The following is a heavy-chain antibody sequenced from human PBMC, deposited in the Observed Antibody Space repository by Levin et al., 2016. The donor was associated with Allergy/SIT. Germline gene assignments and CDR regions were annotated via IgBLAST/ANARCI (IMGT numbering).Heavy chain of an antibody. CDR3: ARLFEKTLDY. Sequence: VRQAPGKGLEWVAIIWYDGSNKYYADSVKGRFTISRDNSQNTLYLQINGLRAEDTAVYYCARLFEKTLDYWGRGTLVTVSS. D-gene: IGHD3-10*02. CDR2: IWYDGSNK. V-gene: IGHV3-33*01. J-gene: IGHJ4*02.